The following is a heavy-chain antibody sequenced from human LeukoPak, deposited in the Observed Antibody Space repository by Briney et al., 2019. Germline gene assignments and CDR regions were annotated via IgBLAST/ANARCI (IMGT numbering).Heavy chain of an antibody. CDR1: GFTFSSYS. J-gene: IGHJ3*02. CDR2: ISSSSSYI. D-gene: IGHD2-15*01. Sequence: PGGSLRLSCAASGFTFSSYSMNWVRQAPGEGLEWVSSISSSSSYIYYADSVKGRFTISRDNAKNSLYLQMNSLRAEDTAVYYCAREPGAAADAFDIWGQGTMVTVSS. CDR3: AREPGAAADAFDI. V-gene: IGHV3-21*01.